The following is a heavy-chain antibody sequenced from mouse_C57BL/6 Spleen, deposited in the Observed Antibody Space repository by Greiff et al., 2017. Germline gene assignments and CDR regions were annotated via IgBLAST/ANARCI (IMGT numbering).Heavy chain of an antibody. V-gene: IGHV5-12*01. CDR2: ISNGGGST. CDR1: GFTFSDYY. CDR3: ARPHNYGSRNWYFDV. J-gene: IGHJ1*03. D-gene: IGHD1-1*01. Sequence: EVQLMESGGGLVQPGGSLKLSCAASGFTFSDYYMYWVRQTPGKRLEWVAYISNGGGSTYYPDTVKGRFTFSRDNAKNTLYLQMSRLKSEDTAMYYCARPHNYGSRNWYFDVRGTRTTVTVST.